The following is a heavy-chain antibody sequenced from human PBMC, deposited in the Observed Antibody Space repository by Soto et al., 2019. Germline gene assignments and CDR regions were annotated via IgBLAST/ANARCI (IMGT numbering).Heavy chain of an antibody. CDR1: GFTFSSYS. CDR2: IHNSSSTI. CDR3: ARGVQIIVLLPAALDY. Sequence: EVQLVESGGGLVQPGESLRLSCAASGFTFSSYSMNWVRQAPGKGLEWVSYIHNSSSTIYYADSVRGRFTISRDNAKNSLYLQMNSLRDEDTAVYYCARGVQIIVLLPAALDYWGQGTLVTVSS. D-gene: IGHD2-2*01. V-gene: IGHV3-48*02. J-gene: IGHJ4*02.